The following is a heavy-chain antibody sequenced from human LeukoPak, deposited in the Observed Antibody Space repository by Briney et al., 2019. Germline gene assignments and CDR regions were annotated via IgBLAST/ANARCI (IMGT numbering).Heavy chain of an antibody. Sequence: GGSLRLSCAASGLTFSTYWMHWVRPAPGKGLAWVARINPDGSIRTYANSVQGRVTISRDTAKDTLFLQMNSLRAEDTAAYYCAREARVGGALQYWGQGTPVTVSS. J-gene: IGHJ4*02. CDR2: INPDGSIR. V-gene: IGHV3-74*03. D-gene: IGHD1-26*01. CDR3: AREARVGGALQY. CDR1: GLTFSTYW.